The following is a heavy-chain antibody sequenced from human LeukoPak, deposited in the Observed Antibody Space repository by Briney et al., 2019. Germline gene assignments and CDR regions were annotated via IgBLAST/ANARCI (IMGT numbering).Heavy chain of an antibody. J-gene: IGHJ4*02. Sequence: GESLKISCKGSGYSFTTYWFGWVRQMPGKGLEWMGIIYPGDSDTRYSPSFQGQVTISADKSISTAYLQWSSLKASDTAMYHCARLYYYDRSGYYPLGGYYFDYWGQGTLVTVSS. D-gene: IGHD3-22*01. V-gene: IGHV5-51*01. CDR3: ARLYYYDRSGYYPLGGYYFDY. CDR1: GYSFTTYW. CDR2: IYPGDSDT.